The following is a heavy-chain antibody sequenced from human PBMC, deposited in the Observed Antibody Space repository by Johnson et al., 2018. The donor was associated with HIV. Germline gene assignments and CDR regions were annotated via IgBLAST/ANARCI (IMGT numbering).Heavy chain of an antibody. CDR1: GFTFSYHY. J-gene: IGHJ3*02. V-gene: IGHV3-11*04. CDR3: AKDQLYNWNYVSPDAFDI. CDR2: ISSSGTTI. D-gene: IGHD1-7*01. Sequence: QVYLVESGGGLVKPGGSLRLSCAASGFTFSYHYMSWIRQAPGKGLEWVSYISSSGTTIYSADSVKGRFTTSRDNTNNSLYLQMNSLRAEDTAVYYCAKDQLYNWNYVSPDAFDIWGQGTMVTVSS.